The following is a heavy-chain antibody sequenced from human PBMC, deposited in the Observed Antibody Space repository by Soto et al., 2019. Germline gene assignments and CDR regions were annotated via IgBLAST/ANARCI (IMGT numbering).Heavy chain of an antibody. CDR3: ARYMTYCSSTSCYDDWFDP. V-gene: IGHV4-59*01. Sequence: SETLSLTCPVSGGSLSSYYLSWIRQPPGKGLEWIGYIYYSGSTNYNPSLKSRVTISVDTSKNQFSLKLSSVTAADTAVYYCARYMTYCSSTSCYDDWFDPWGQGTLVTVSS. J-gene: IGHJ5*02. CDR2: IYYSGST. D-gene: IGHD2-2*01. CDR1: GGSLSSYY.